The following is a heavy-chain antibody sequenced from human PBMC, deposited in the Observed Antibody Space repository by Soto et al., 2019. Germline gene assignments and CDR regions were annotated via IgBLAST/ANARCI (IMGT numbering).Heavy chain of an antibody. CDR3: ASGIAAAGYFDY. V-gene: IGHV1-18*01. CDR1: GYTFTSYG. J-gene: IGHJ4*02. CDR2: ISAYNGNT. D-gene: IGHD6-13*01. Sequence: ASAKISCKSSGYTFTSYGISWVRQDTGQGLEWMGWISAYNGNTNYAQKLQGRVTMTTDTSTSTAYMELRSLRSDDTAVYYCASGIAAAGYFDYWGQGTLVTVSS.